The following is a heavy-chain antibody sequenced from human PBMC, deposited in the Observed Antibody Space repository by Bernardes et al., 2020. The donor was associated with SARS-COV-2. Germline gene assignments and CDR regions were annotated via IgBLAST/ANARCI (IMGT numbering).Heavy chain of an antibody. J-gene: IGHJ4*02. Sequence: ASVKVSCKASGFNFPSYDISWVRQASGQGLEWMGRMNPNSGNTGYAQKFQGRVTMTRDTSISTAYMELTGLTSEDAAVYFCARSIPLSSGWFHLDYWGPGTVVTVSS. CDR2: MNPNSGNT. CDR1: GFNFPSYD. CDR3: ARSIPLSSGWFHLDY. D-gene: IGHD6-19*01. V-gene: IGHV1-8*01.